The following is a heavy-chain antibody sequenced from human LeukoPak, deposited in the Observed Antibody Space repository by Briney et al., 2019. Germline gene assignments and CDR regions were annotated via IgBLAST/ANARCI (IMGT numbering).Heavy chain of an antibody. CDR3: AKGGDFWSGYSRGYYMDV. CDR2: ISRSSSTI. Sequence: GGSLRLSCAASGFTFSNYNMNWVRQAPGKGLEWISYISRSSSTIYYADSVKGRFTISRDNAKNSLYLQMNSLRAEDTAVYYCAKGGDFWSGYSRGYYMDVWGKGTTVTISS. V-gene: IGHV3-48*01. J-gene: IGHJ6*03. CDR1: GFTFSNYN. D-gene: IGHD3-3*01.